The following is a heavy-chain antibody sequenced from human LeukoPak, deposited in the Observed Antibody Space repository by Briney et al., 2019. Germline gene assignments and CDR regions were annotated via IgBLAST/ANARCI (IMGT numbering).Heavy chain of an antibody. J-gene: IGHJ4*02. CDR3: ARGGRPDY. CDR1: GFTFSSSW. CDR2: IKEDGREK. D-gene: IGHD3-16*01. V-gene: IGHV3-7*01. Sequence: GGSLRLSCATSGFTFSSSWMSWVRRAPGKGLECVANIKEDGREKYYVDSVKGRFTISRDNAKNSLYLQMSSLRAEDTAVYYCARGGRPDYWGQGTLVTVSS.